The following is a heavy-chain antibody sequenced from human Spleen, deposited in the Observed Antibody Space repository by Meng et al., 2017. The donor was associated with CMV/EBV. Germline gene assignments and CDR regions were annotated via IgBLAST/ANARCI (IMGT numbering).Heavy chain of an antibody. V-gene: IGHV4-61*08. Sequence: SQTLSLTCTVLGGPLSSGDYYWSWIRQPPGKGLEWIGYIYYSGSTNYNPSLKSRVTIPVDTSKNQFSLKLSSVTAADTAVYYCSRDRGDFRSGTQRYGMDVWGQGTTVTVSS. CDR2: IYYSGST. CDR1: GGPLSSGDYY. CDR3: SRDRGDFRSGTQRYGMDV. D-gene: IGHD3-3*01. J-gene: IGHJ6*02.